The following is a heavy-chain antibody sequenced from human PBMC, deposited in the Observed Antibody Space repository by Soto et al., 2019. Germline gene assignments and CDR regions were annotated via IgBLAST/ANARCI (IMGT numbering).Heavy chain of an antibody. V-gene: IGHV3-53*04. CDR3: ARGSSGYGYDAFDI. CDR2: IYGDGST. Sequence: GGSLRLSCAASVFTVSSNYMSWVRQAPGKGLDWVSVIYGDGSTYYADSVKGRFTISRHNSKNTLYLQMNSLRPEDTAVYYCARGSSGYGYDAFDIWGQGTMVTVSS. D-gene: IGHD5-12*01. J-gene: IGHJ3*02. CDR1: VFTVSSNY.